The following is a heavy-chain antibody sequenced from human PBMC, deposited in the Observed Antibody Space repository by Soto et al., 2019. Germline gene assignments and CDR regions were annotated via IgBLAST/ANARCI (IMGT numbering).Heavy chain of an antibody. V-gene: IGHV3-9*01. CDR3: AKDSSRWSFTGPLLD. J-gene: IGHJ4*02. CDR1: GFTFDDYA. CDR2: ITWNSGSI. D-gene: IGHD6-19*01. Sequence: EVQLVESGGGLVQPGRSLRLSCAASGFTFDDYAMHWVRQAPGKGLEWVSGITWNSGSIGYADSVRGRFTISRDNAKTSLFLQMNSLRSEDTALYYCAKDSSRWSFTGPLLDWGQGILVTVSS.